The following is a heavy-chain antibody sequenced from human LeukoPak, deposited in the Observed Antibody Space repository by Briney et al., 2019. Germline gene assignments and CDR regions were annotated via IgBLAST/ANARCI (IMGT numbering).Heavy chain of an antibody. V-gene: IGHV4-59*01. D-gene: IGHD5-18*01. CDR3: ARDAETAMVT. CDR1: GGSFSSYY. J-gene: IGHJ4*02. Sequence: SETLSLTCAVYGGSFSSYYWSWIRQPPGKGLEWIGYIYYSGSTNYNPSLKSRVTISVDTSKNQFSLKLSSVTAADTAVYYCARDAETAMVTWGQGTLVTVSS. CDR2: IYYSGST.